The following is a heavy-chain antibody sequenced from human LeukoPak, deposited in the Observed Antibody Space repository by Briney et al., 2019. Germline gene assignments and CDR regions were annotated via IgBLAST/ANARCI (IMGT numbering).Heavy chain of an antibody. CDR2: IWYDGSNK. J-gene: IGHJ4*02. CDR1: GFTFSSYG. CDR3: ARDRLRYSSGWYYFDY. D-gene: IGHD6-19*01. Sequence: GRSLRLSCAASGFTFSSYGMHWVRQAPGKGLEWVAVIWYDGSNKYYADSVKGRFTISRDNSKNTLYLQMNSLRAEDTAVYYCARDRLRYSSGWYYFDYWGQGTLITVSS. V-gene: IGHV3-33*01.